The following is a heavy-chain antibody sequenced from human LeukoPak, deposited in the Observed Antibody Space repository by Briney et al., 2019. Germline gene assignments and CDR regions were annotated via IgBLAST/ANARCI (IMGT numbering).Heavy chain of an antibody. V-gene: IGHV4-61*02. D-gene: IGHD3-3*01. CDR3: ARENLVHYDFWSGLDAFDI. CDR2: IYTSGST. Sequence: PSETLSLTCTVSGGSISSGSYYWSWIRQPAGKGLEWIGRIYTSGSTNYNPSLKSRVTISVDTSKNQFSLKLSSVTAADTAVYYCARENLVHYDFWSGLDAFDIWGQGTMVTVSS. CDR1: GGSISSGSYY. J-gene: IGHJ3*02.